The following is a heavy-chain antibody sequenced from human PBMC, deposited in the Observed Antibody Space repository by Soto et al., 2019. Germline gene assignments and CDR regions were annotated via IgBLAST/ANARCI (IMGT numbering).Heavy chain of an antibody. Sequence: GASVKVSCKASGYTFTNYGISWVRQAPGQGLEWMGWINAGNGNTKYSQKFQGRVTITRDTSASTAYMELSSLRSEDTAVYYCASGNWTRPKWRWFDPWGQGTLVTVSS. V-gene: IGHV1-3*01. CDR2: INAGNGNT. CDR3: ASGNWTRPKWRWFDP. CDR1: GYTFTNYG. J-gene: IGHJ5*02. D-gene: IGHD1-20*01.